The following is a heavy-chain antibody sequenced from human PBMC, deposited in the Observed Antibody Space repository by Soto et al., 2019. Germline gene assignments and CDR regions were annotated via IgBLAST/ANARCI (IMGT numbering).Heavy chain of an antibody. Sequence: GESLKISCKGSGFSFAGYWITWVRQKPGKGLEWMGRIDPSDSQTYYSPSFRGHVTISVTKSITTVFLQWSSLRASDTAMYYCARQIYDSDTGPNFQYYFDSWGQGTPVTVSS. CDR2: IDPSDSQT. J-gene: IGHJ4*02. CDR1: GFSFAGYW. CDR3: ARQIYDSDTGPNFQYYFDS. D-gene: IGHD3-22*01. V-gene: IGHV5-10-1*01.